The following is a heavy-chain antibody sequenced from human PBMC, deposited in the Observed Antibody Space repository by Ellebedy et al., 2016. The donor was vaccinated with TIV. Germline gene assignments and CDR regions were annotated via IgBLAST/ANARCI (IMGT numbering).Heavy chain of an antibody. CDR2: MLYSERT. D-gene: IGHD3-16*01. Sequence: MPSETLSLTCSVFGGSINTNNYWGWIRRPPGKGLEWIGSMLYSERTYYNPSLKSRVTITGDTSKNQFSLRLSSVTAADTAIYYCARTTTMTTFGAFDFWGQGTMVTVSS. CDR1: GGSINTNNY. J-gene: IGHJ3*01. V-gene: IGHV4-39*01. CDR3: ARTTTMTTFGAFDF.